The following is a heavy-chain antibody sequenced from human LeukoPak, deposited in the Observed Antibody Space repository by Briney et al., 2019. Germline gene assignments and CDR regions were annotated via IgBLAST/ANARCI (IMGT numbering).Heavy chain of an antibody. CDR1: GFTFSSYD. V-gene: IGHV3-13*01. CDR3: ARGSVEYQLPYYYYSYYMHV. D-gene: IGHD2-2*01. CDR2: MGTAGDT. Sequence: GGSLRLSWAASGFTFSSYDMHWVRQATGKGLEWVSAMGTAGDTYYPGSVKGRFTSYRENAQHSLYLQMTSLRAGDTAVSYCARGSVEYQLPYYYYSYYMHVWGKGTTVTVSS. J-gene: IGHJ6*03.